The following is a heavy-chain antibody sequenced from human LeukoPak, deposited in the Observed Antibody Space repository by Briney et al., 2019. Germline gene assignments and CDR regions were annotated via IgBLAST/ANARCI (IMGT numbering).Heavy chain of an antibody. D-gene: IGHD4-17*01. Sequence: SGTLSLTCAVSGASISSNNWWWSWVRQPPGKGLEWIGEIYHSGSTNYNPSLKSRVTMSVDKSKNQFSLKLNSVTAADTAMYFCARELDYGDYVGGPYYFDFWGRGTLVTVSS. V-gene: IGHV4-4*02. CDR1: GASISSNNW. CDR2: IYHSGST. CDR3: ARELDYGDYVGGPYYFDF. J-gene: IGHJ4*02.